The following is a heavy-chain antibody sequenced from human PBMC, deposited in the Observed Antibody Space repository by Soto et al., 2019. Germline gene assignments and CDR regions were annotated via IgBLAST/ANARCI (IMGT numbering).Heavy chain of an antibody. V-gene: IGHV1-2*02. Sequence: QVQLVQSGAEVKKPGASVKISCQASGYTFTGYYIHWVRQAPGQGLEWMAWVNPNSGGTKYTQKFQGRVTMTRDTSISPAYMELSRLRSDDTAVYYCARENDAFDIWGQGTMVTVSS. CDR2: VNPNSGGT. CDR3: ARENDAFDI. J-gene: IGHJ3*02. CDR1: GYTFTGYY.